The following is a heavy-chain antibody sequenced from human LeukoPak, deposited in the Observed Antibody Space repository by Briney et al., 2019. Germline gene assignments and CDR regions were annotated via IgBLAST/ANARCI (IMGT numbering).Heavy chain of an antibody. CDR3: ARSPGDRDYFDY. CDR2: TYYRSKWYN. CDR1: GDSVSSNSAA. Sequence: SQTLSLTCAISGDSVSSNSAAWNWIRQSPSRGLEWLGRTYYRSKWYNDYAASVKSRITINPDTSKYQFSLQLNSVTPEDTAVYYCARSPGDRDYFDYWGQGTLVTVSS. J-gene: IGHJ4*02. D-gene: IGHD7-27*01. V-gene: IGHV6-1*01.